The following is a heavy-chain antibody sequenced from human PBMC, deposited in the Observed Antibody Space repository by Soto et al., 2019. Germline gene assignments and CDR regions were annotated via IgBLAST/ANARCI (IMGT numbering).Heavy chain of an antibody. CDR2: ISSSSSYI. CDR1: GFTFRAYS. V-gene: IGHV3-21*01. Sequence: GGSLRLSCAASGFTFRAYSMNWVRQAPGKGLEWVSSISSSSSYIYYADSVKGRFTISRDNAKNSLYLQMNSLRAEDTAVYYCARVKGSGWYAAVFDYWGQGTLVTVSS. D-gene: IGHD6-19*01. J-gene: IGHJ4*02. CDR3: ARVKGSGWYAAVFDY.